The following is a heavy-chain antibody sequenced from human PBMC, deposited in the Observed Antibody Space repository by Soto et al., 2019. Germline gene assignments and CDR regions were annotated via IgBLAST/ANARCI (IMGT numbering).Heavy chain of an antibody. Sequence: EVQLVESGGGLVKPGGSLRLSCAASGFTFSSYSMNWVRQAPGKGLEWVSSISSSSSYIYYADSVKGRFTISRDNAKNSLYLQKNSLRAEDTAVYYCAREIQKYYYDSSGPIDYWGQGTLVTVSS. J-gene: IGHJ4*02. D-gene: IGHD3-22*01. CDR1: GFTFSSYS. CDR3: AREIQKYYYDSSGPIDY. V-gene: IGHV3-21*01. CDR2: ISSSSSYI.